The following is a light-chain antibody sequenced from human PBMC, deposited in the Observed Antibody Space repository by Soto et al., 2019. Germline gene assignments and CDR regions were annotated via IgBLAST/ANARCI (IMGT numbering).Light chain of an antibody. V-gene: IGKV3-11*01. CDR3: QHRNDWPLT. J-gene: IGKJ4*01. CDR2: DAS. Sequence: EIVLIQSPATLSLSPGERATLSCRASQSVSSSLAWYQQNPGQAPRLLIFDASNRATGIPVRFSGSGSGTDFTLTISSLEPEDFTVYYCQHRNDWPLTFGGGTKVEIK. CDR1: QSVSSS.